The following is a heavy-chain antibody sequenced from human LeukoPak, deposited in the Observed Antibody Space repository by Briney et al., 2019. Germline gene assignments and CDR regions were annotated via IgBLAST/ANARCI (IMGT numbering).Heavy chain of an antibody. CDR1: GGSISSGSYY. J-gene: IGHJ5*02. CDR3: ATRRVYCSGGSCYNWFDP. Sequence: SETLSLTCTVSGGSISSGSYYWSWIRQPAGKGLEWIGRIYTSGSTNYNPSLKSRVTISVDTSKNQFSLKLSSVTGADTAVYYCATRRVYCSGGSCYNWFDPWGQGTLVTVSS. V-gene: IGHV4-61*02. D-gene: IGHD2-15*01. CDR2: IYTSGST.